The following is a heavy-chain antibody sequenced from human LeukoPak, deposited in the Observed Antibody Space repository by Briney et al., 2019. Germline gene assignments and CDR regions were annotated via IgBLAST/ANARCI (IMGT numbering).Heavy chain of an antibody. CDR2: ISSNGGST. J-gene: IGHJ4*02. V-gene: IGHV3-64*01. D-gene: IGHD2-21*02. CDR3: ARVDRESDGFDY. CDR1: GFTFSSYA. Sequence: PGGSLRLSCAASGFTFSSYAMHWVRQAPGKGLEYVSAISSNGGSTYYANSVKGRFTISRDNSKNTLYLQMGSLRAEDMAVYYFARVDRESDGFDYWGQGTLVTVSS.